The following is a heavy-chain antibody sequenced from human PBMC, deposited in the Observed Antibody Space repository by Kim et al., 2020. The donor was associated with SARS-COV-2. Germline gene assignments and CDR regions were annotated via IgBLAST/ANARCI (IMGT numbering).Heavy chain of an antibody. V-gene: IGHV4-59*13. D-gene: IGHD6-19*01. Sequence: SETLSLTCTVSGGSISSYYWSWIRQPPGKGLEWIGYIYYSGSTNYNPSLKSRVTISVDTSKNQFSLKLSSVTAADTAVYYCASGARGYSSGWYRLDYWGQGTLVTVSS. CDR1: GGSISSYY. CDR3: ASGARGYSSGWYRLDY. CDR2: IYYSGST. J-gene: IGHJ4*02.